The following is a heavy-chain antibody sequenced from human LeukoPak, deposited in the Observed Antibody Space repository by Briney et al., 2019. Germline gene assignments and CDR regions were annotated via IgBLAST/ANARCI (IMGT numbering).Heavy chain of an antibody. V-gene: IGHV4-30-4*02. Sequence: SDTLSLICTVSGDSISSGDYYWGWIRQPPGKGLEWIGYINYSGTSYYNPSLRSRFTISIDTSKNQFSLKLSSVTAADTAVYYCARRYCSSTSCYLFDYWGQGTLVTVSS. CDR1: GDSISSGDYY. J-gene: IGHJ4*02. D-gene: IGHD2-2*01. CDR2: INYSGTS. CDR3: ARRYCSSTSCYLFDY.